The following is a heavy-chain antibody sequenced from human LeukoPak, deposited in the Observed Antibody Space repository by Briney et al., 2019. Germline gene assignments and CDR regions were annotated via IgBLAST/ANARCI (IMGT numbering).Heavy chain of an antibody. CDR3: ARGTEYCSGGSCYSGTAFDY. CDR1: GGSISSSNW. Sequence: SETLSLTCAVSGGSISSSNWWSWVRQPPGKGLEWIGEIYHSGSTNYNPSLKSRVTISVDKSKNQFSLKLSSVTAADTAVYYCARGTEYCSGGSCYSGTAFDYWGQGTLVTVSS. V-gene: IGHV4-4*02. CDR2: IYHSGST. J-gene: IGHJ4*02. D-gene: IGHD2-15*01.